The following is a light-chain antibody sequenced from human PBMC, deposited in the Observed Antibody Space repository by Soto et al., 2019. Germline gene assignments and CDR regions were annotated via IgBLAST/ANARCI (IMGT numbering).Light chain of an antibody. CDR2: DVS. Sequence: QSALTQPRSVSGSPGQSVTISCAGTSSDVGGYNYVSWYQQHPGKAPKLMIYDVSKQPSGVPDRFSGSKSGNTASLTISGLQADDEADYYCCSYAGRYTYVFGTGTKVT. J-gene: IGLJ1*01. CDR1: SSDVGGYNY. V-gene: IGLV2-11*01. CDR3: CSYAGRYTYV.